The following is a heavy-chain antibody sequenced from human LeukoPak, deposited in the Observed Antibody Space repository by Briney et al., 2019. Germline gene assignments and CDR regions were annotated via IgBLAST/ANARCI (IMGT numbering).Heavy chain of an antibody. Sequence: SETLSLTCTVSGGSISSYYWSWIRQPAGKGLEWIGRIYTSGSTNYNPSLKSRVTMSVDTSKNQFSLKLSSVTAADTAVYYCASSPNTFYSSSGTFDYWGQGTLVTVSS. D-gene: IGHD6-13*01. J-gene: IGHJ4*02. V-gene: IGHV4-4*07. CDR2: IYTSGST. CDR3: ASSPNTFYSSSGTFDY. CDR1: GGSISSYY.